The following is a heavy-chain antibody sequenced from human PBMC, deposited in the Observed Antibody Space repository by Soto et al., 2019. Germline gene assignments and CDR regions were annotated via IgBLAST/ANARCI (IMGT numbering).Heavy chain of an antibody. D-gene: IGHD2-15*01. CDR2: INSDGSVS. Sequence: EVQLVESGGGLVQPGGSLRLSCAASGFTFRNYWMYWVRQAPGQGLEWVSRINSDGSVSSYADSVKGRLTISRDNVKNTLYLLMDSQRAEDTAVYYCARGDCVGGSCYSLAGSFYYYMDASEKGPRSPSS. V-gene: IGHV3-74*02. CDR1: GFTFRNYW. CDR3: ARGDCVGGSCYSLAGSFYYYMDA. J-gene: IGHJ6*03.